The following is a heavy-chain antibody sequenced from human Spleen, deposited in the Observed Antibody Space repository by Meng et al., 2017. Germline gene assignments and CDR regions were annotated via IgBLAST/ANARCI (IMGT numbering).Heavy chain of an antibody. CDR1: GFTFSDYY. Sequence: GESLKISCAASGFTFSDYYMSWVRQAPGKGLEWVSSISSSSSYIYYADSVKGRFTISRDNAKNSLYLQMNSLRAEDTAVYYCARKLITMVRGVIIDDAFDIWGQGTMVTVSS. J-gene: IGHJ3*02. CDR2: ISSSSSYI. CDR3: ARKLITMVRGVIIDDAFDI. D-gene: IGHD3-10*01. V-gene: IGHV3-21*01.